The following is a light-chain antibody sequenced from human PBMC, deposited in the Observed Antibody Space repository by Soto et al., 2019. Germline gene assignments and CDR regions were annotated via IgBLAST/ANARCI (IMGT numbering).Light chain of an antibody. CDR3: CSYAGSSTVV. CDR2: EGS. Sequence: QSVLTQPASVSGSPGQSITISCTGTSSDVGSYNLVSWYQQHPGKAPKLMIYEGSKRPSGVSNRFSGSKSGNTASLTISGLQAEDGADYYCCSYAGSSTVVFGGGTKLTV. V-gene: IGLV2-23*01. J-gene: IGLJ2*01. CDR1: SSDVGSYNL.